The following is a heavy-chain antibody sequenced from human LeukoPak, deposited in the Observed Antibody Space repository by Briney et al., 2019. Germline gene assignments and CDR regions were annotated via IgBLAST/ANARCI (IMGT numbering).Heavy chain of an antibody. V-gene: IGHV4-59*04. D-gene: IGHD6-13*01. CDR1: GGSISSL. CDR3: AATISAATTRWFDP. Sequence: SETLSLTCSASGGSISSLLELDPPAPREGAGVAWTYYSPSLKSRVTISVDTSKNQFSLRLSSVTAADTAVYYCAATISAATTRWFDPWGQGTLVTVSS. J-gene: IGHJ5*02.